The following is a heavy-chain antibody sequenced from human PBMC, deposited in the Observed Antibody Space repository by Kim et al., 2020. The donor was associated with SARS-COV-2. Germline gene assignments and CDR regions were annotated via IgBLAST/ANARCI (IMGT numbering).Heavy chain of an antibody. CDR1: GGSFSGYY. CDR3: ARGGYCSSTSCYRSSWYRGLDY. CDR2: INHSGST. J-gene: IGHJ4*02. D-gene: IGHD2-2*02. V-gene: IGHV4-34*01. Sequence: SETLSLTCAVYGGSFSGYYWSWIRQPPGKGLEWIGEINHSGSTNYNPSLKSRVTISVDTSKNQFSLKLSSVTAADTAVYYCARGGYCSSTSCYRSSWYRGLDYWGQGTLVTVSS.